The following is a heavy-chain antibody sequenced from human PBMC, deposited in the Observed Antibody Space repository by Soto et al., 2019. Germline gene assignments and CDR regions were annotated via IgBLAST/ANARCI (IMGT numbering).Heavy chain of an antibody. CDR1: GGSISSYY. V-gene: IGHV4-59*01. CDR3: AKTALGWFDP. Sequence: SETLSLTCTVSGGSISSYYWSWIRQPPGKGLEWIGYIYYSGSTNYNPSLKSRVTISVDTSKNQFSLKLNSVTAADTAVYYCAKTALGWFDPWGQGTLVTVSS. D-gene: IGHD1-1*01. J-gene: IGHJ5*02. CDR2: IYYSGST.